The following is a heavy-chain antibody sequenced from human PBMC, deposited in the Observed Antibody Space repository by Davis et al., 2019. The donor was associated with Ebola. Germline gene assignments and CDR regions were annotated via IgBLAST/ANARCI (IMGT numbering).Heavy chain of an antibody. Sequence: PGGSLRLSCAASGFTFSSYAMSWVRQAPGKGLEWVSAISGSGGSTYYADSVKGRFTISRDNSKNTLYLQMNSLRAEDTAVYYCAKLGCSSTSCYYYYGMDVWGQGTTVTVSS. CDR3: AKLGCSSTSCYYYYGMDV. CDR1: GFTFSSYA. J-gene: IGHJ6*02. D-gene: IGHD2-2*01. V-gene: IGHV3-23*01. CDR2: ISGSGGST.